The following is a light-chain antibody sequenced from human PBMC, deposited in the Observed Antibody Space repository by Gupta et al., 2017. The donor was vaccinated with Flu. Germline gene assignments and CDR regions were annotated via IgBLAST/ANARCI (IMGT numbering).Light chain of an antibody. CDR2: DAS. J-gene: IGKJ5*01. Sequence: EIVLTQSPATLSVSPGERATLSCRASQSVSRYLAWYQQKPGQAPRLLIYDASNRATGIPDRFSGSGSGTDFTLTISSLEPEDFAIYYCQQRSNWPPITFGQGTRLEIK. V-gene: IGKV3-11*01. CDR1: QSVSRY. CDR3: QQRSNWPPIT.